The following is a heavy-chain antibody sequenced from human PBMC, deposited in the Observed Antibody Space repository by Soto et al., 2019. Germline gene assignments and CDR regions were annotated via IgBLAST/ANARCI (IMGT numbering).Heavy chain of an antibody. J-gene: IGHJ4*02. D-gene: IGHD6-19*01. CDR1: GYTFTSYG. Sequence: ASVKVSCKASGYTFTSYGISWVRQAPGQGLEWMGWISAYNGNTNYAQKLQGRVTMTTDTSASTAYMELRSLRSDDTAVYYCARVNPAVAARGLVDYWGQGTHVTVSS. V-gene: IGHV1-18*04. CDR3: ARVNPAVAARGLVDY. CDR2: ISAYNGNT.